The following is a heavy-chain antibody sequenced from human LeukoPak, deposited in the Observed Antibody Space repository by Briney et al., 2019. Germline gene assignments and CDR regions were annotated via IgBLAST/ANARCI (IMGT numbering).Heavy chain of an antibody. CDR1: GGSISSYY. D-gene: IGHD5-24*01. Sequence: PSETLSLTCTVSGGSISSYYWSWIRQPPGKGLEWIGCIYYSGSTNYNPSLKSRVTISVDTSKNQFSLKLSSVTAADTAVYYCARVRAGGEMATIRDYYFDHWGQGTLVTVSS. J-gene: IGHJ4*02. CDR2: IYYSGST. CDR3: ARVRAGGEMATIRDYYFDH. V-gene: IGHV4-59*01.